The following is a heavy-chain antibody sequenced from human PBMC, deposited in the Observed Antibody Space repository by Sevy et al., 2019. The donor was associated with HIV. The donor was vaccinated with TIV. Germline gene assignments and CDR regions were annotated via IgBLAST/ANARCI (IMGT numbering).Heavy chain of an antibody. V-gene: IGHV3-66*01. CDR1: GFTVSSNY. Sequence: GESLKISCAASGFTVSSNYMTWVRQAPGKGLEGVSVIYSDGTTYHADSVKDRFTISRDNSKNMLFLEMNSLRAEDTAFYYCARGKSGYGYGLNSWGQGTLVTVSS. CDR3: ARGKSGYGYGLNS. CDR2: IYSDGTT. D-gene: IGHD5-18*01. J-gene: IGHJ4*02.